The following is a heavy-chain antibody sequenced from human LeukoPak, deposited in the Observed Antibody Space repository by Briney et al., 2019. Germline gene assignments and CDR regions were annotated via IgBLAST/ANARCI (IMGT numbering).Heavy chain of an antibody. D-gene: IGHD4-17*01. J-gene: IGHJ4*02. CDR2: ISSSSSTI. V-gene: IGHV3-48*01. Sequence: GGSLRLSCAASGFTFSGYSMNWVRQAPGKGLEWVSYISSSSSTIYYADSVKGRFTISRDNAKNSLYLQMNSLRAEDTAVYYCARDWDYGDYVPHDYWGQGTLVTVSS. CDR1: GFTFSGYS. CDR3: ARDWDYGDYVPHDY.